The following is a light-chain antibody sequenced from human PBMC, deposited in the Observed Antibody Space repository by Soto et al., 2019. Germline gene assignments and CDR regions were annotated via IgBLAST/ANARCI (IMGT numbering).Light chain of an antibody. J-gene: IGLJ2*01. CDR3: SSYTSSSTLGV. Sequence: QSVLTQPASVSGSPGQSITISCTGSSSDVGSYNYVSWYQHHPGEAPKLMIYDVNNRPSGVSNRFSGSKSGNMASLTISGLQAEDEADYYCSSYTSSSTLGVFGGGTKVTVL. CDR1: SSDVGSYNY. CDR2: DVN. V-gene: IGLV2-14*03.